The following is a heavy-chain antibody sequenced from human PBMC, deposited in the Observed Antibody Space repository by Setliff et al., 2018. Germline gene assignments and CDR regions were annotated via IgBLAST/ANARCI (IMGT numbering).Heavy chain of an antibody. V-gene: IGHV3-23*01. Sequence: GGSLRLSCLASGFTFSSSVMSWVRRTPGKGLEWVSGISGDGGRVFYADSVQGRFTISRDNSKNTLFLQMNSLRAEDTGEYHCAEWRRAITMLAGYMDVWGKGTTVTVSS. D-gene: IGHD3-10*01. CDR1: GFTFSSSV. CDR3: AEWRRAITMLAGYMDV. J-gene: IGHJ6*03. CDR2: ISGDGGRV.